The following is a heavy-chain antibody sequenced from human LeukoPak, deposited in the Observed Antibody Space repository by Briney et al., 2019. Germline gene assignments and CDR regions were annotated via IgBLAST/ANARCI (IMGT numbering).Heavy chain of an antibody. J-gene: IGHJ4*02. D-gene: IGHD3-9*01. CDR2: IKQDGSEK. CDR1: GFTFSSYW. V-gene: IGHV3-7*01. Sequence: GSLRLSCAASGFTFSSYWMSWVRQAPGKGLEWVANIKQDGSEKYYVDSVKGRFTISRDNAKNSLYLQMNSLRAEDTAVYYCARGIGDILTGYYRNWGQGTLVTVSS. CDR3: ARGIGDILTGYYRN.